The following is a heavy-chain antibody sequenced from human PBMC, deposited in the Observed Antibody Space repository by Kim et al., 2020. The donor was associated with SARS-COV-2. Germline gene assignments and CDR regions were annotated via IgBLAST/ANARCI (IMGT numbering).Heavy chain of an antibody. Sequence: RFTISRDNSKNTLYLQMNSLRAEDTAVYYCARDRDDFWSGYPYYYYGMDVWGQGTTVTVSS. J-gene: IGHJ6*02. CDR3: ARDRDDFWSGYPYYYYGMDV. V-gene: IGHV3-30*07. D-gene: IGHD3-3*01.